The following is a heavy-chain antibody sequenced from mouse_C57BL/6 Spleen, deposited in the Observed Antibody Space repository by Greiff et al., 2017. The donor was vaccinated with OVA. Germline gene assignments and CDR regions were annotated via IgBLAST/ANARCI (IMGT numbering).Heavy chain of an antibody. CDR1: GYTFTSYW. J-gene: IGHJ4*01. Sequence: QVQLQQPGAELVRPGSSVKLSCKASGYTFTSYWMHWVKQRPIQGLEWIGNIDPSDSETHYNQKFKDKATLTEDKSSSTADMQLSSLTSEDSAVDYCARASYEAMDYWGQGTPVTVS. CDR3: ARASYEAMDY. CDR2: IDPSDSET. V-gene: IGHV1-52*01. D-gene: IGHD2-10*01.